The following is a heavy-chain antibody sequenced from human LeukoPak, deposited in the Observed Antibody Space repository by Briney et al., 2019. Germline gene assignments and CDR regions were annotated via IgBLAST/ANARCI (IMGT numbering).Heavy chain of an antibody. V-gene: IGHV4-59*08. CDR1: GGSISSHY. J-gene: IGHJ4*02. CDR3: ARRGKEAFFDY. CDR2: IYYSGST. Sequence: SETLSLTCTVSGGSISSHYWSWIRQPPGKGLEWIGYIYYSGSTNYNPSLKSRVTILVDTSKNQFSLKLSSVTAADTAVYYCARRGKEAFFDYWGQGTLVTVSS.